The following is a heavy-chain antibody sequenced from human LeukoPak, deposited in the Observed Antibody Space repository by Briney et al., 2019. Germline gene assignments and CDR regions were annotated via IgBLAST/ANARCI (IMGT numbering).Heavy chain of an antibody. CDR3: ARDLGRDHLDDAFDI. V-gene: IGHV1-2*02. J-gene: IGHJ3*02. Sequence: ASVKVSCKASGYTFTGYYMHWVRQAPGQGLEWMGWINPNSDGTNYAQKFQGRVTMTRDTSVSTAYMELSRLRSDDTAVYYCARDLGRDHLDDAFDIWGQGTMVTVSS. CDR1: GYTFTGYY. CDR2: INPNSDGT. D-gene: IGHD1-14*01.